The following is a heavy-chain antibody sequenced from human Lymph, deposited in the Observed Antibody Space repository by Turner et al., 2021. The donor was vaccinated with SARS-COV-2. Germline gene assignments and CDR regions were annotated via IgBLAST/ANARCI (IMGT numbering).Heavy chain of an antibody. CDR1: GYTFTSYD. J-gene: IGHJ5*02. CDR2: MNPNSGNT. CDR3: ARAAQLTVWFDP. D-gene: IGHD3-9*01. V-gene: IGHV1-8*01. Sequence: QVQLVQSGAEVKTPGASVKVSCKASGYTFTSYDINWVRQATGQVLEWIGLMNPNSGNTGYAQKFQGRVTMTRNTSISTAYMELSSLRSEDTAVYYCARAAQLTVWFDPWGQGTLVTVSS.